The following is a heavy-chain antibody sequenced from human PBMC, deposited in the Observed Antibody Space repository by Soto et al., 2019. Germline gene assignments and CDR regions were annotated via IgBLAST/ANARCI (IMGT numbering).Heavy chain of an antibody. Sequence: GASVKVSCXASGYTFTSYGISWVRQAPGQGLEWMGWISAYNGNTNYAQKLQGRVTMTTDTSTSTAYMELRSLRSDDTAVYYCARKGDMDFWSGYYTSFTVDAFDIWGQGTMVTVSS. D-gene: IGHD3-3*01. J-gene: IGHJ3*02. CDR1: GYTFTSYG. CDR2: ISAYNGNT. CDR3: ARKGDMDFWSGYYTSFTVDAFDI. V-gene: IGHV1-18*01.